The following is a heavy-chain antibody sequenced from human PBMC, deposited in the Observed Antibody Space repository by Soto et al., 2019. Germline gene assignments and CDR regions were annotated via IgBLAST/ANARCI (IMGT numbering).Heavy chain of an antibody. D-gene: IGHD3-10*01. CDR3: ADHYYYGSGTPYYYYGMDV. Sequence: SVKVSCKASGGTFSSYAISWVRQAPGQGLEWMGGIIPIFGTTNYAQKFQGRVTITADESTSTAYMELSSLRSEDTAVYYCADHYYYGSGTPYYYYGMDVWGQGTTVTVSS. J-gene: IGHJ6*02. V-gene: IGHV1-69*13. CDR2: IIPIFGTT. CDR1: GGTFSSYA.